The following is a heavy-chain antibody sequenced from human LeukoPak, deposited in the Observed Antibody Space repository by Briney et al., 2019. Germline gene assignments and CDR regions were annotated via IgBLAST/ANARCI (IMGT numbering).Heavy chain of an antibody. D-gene: IGHD3-22*01. Sequence: PSETLSLTCAVYGGSCSGYYWSWIRQPPGKGLEWIGEINHSGSTNYNPSLKSRVTISVDTSKNQFSLKLSSVTAADTAVYYCARGGGDYYDSSGYYYVNFDYWGQGTLVTVSS. CDR1: GGSCSGYY. CDR3: ARGGGDYYDSSGYYYVNFDY. CDR2: INHSGST. V-gene: IGHV4-34*01. J-gene: IGHJ4*02.